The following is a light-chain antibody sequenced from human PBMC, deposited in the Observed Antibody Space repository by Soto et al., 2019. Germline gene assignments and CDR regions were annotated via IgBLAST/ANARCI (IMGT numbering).Light chain of an antibody. CDR1: QNVGGY. CDR3: QQRNSWPLT. CDR2: DAS. J-gene: IGKJ4*01. V-gene: IGKV3-11*01. Sequence: EIVLTQSPATLSLSPGERATLSCRASQNVGGYLAWYQQKPGQAPRLLISDASNRAAGIPARFSGIGSGTDFTLTISSLEPEDVAVYYCQQRNSWPLTFGGGTKVDIK.